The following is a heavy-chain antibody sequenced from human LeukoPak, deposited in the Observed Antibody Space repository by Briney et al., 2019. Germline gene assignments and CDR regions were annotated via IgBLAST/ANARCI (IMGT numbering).Heavy chain of an antibody. V-gene: IGHV5-51*01. D-gene: IGHD4-23*01. J-gene: IGHJ4*02. Sequence: GESLKISRKGSGYTFISNWTGWVRQMPGQGLEWMGVIYPGDSDTRYSPSFQGQVTISADKSISTAYLQWSSLKASDTAMYFCARHGRVYGGNSGVDYWGQGTLVTVSS. CDR3: ARHGRVYGGNSGVDY. CDR2: IYPGDSDT. CDR1: GYTFISNW.